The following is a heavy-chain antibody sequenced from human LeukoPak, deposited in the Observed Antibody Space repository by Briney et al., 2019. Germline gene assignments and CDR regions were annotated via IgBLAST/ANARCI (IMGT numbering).Heavy chain of an antibody. CDR1: GDSVSSNSAA. Sequence: SQTLSLTCAISGDSVSSNSAAWNWIRQSPSRGLEWLGRTYYRSKWYNDYAVSVKSRTTINPDTSKNQFSLQLNSVTPEDTAVYYCASGWSSSWYSRYDYWGQGTLVTVSS. V-gene: IGHV6-1*01. CDR3: ASGWSSSWYSRYDY. J-gene: IGHJ4*02. CDR2: TYYRSKWYN. D-gene: IGHD6-13*01.